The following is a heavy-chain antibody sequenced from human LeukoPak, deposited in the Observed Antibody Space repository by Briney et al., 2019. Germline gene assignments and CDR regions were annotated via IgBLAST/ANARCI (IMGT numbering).Heavy chain of an antibody. J-gene: IGHJ4*02. Sequence: GGSLRLSCAASGFTLSTYWMTWVRQAPGKGLEWVAHIKEDGSMTRSIDSVKGRFTISRDNAKSSLYLQMNSLRDEDTAVYYCVRGNPFGGYWGQGTLVTVSS. V-gene: IGHV3-7*03. CDR2: IKEDGSMT. CDR3: VRGNPFGGY. D-gene: IGHD2-15*01. CDR1: GFTLSTYW.